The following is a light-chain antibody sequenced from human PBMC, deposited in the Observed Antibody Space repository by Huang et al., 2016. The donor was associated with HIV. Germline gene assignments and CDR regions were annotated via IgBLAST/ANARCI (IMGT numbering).Light chain of an antibody. CDR3: QQCNNWPPRIT. CDR2: GAF. CDR1: QSVSTN. J-gene: IGKJ5*01. Sequence: EIVMTQSPATLSVSPGERVTLSCRASQSVSTNLAWYQQKPGQAPRLLIYGAFTRATGIPARFSGSGSETECTLTISSLQSEDSAVYYCQQCNNWPPRITFGQGTRLEIK. V-gene: IGKV3-15*01.